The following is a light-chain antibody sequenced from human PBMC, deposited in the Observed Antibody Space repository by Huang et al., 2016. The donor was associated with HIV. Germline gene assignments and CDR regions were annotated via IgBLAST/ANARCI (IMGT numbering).Light chain of an antibody. CDR3: QQSDRFPLT. J-gene: IGKJ4*01. CDR2: AAS. V-gene: IGKV1-12*01. Sequence: DIQMTQSPSSVSASVGDKVTITFRASQDISTWLAWYQQKPGKAPKLLIFAASRLHDAGPPRLSGTGSGTSFTLTITNLQPDDFATYYCQQSDRFPLTFGGGTRVDIK. CDR1: QDISTW.